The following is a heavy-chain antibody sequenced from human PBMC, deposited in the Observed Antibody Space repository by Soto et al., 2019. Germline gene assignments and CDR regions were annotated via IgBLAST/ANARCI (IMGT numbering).Heavy chain of an antibody. CDR2: TSYDGSKK. CDR1: GYIFSNYG. Sequence: QVQLVESGGGVVQPGRSLRLSCAASGYIFSNYGMHWVRQAPGKGLEGVAVTSYDGSKKYYGDSVKGRFTISKDNSNKTVYLQMNRLRIEDTAVYYCAKWGLSGHGMDVWGQGTTVTVS. J-gene: IGHJ6*02. D-gene: IGHD7-27*01. CDR3: AKWGLSGHGMDV. V-gene: IGHV3-30*18.